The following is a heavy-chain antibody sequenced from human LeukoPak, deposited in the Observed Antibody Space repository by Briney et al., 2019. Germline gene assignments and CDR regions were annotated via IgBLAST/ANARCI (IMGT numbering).Heavy chain of an antibody. V-gene: IGHV1-58*02. CDR1: GFTFTSSA. D-gene: IGHD3-9*01. J-gene: IGHJ4*02. CDR3: AADRYYDILTGYPGFDY. CDR2: XXXGSGNX. Sequence: SVKVTCKASGFTFTSSAMQXXRQARGQRXXXXXXXXXGSGNXNYAQKFQERVTITRDMSTSTAYMELSSLRSEDTAVYYCAADRYYDILTGYPGFDYWGQGTLVTVSS.